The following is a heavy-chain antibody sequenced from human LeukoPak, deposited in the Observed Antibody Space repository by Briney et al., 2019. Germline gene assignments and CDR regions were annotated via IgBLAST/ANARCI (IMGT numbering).Heavy chain of an antibody. V-gene: IGHV5-51*01. CDR1: GYSFTSYW. CDR2: IYPGDPDT. J-gene: IGHJ4*02. D-gene: IGHD6-13*01. CDR3: ARRSSSWDRYDN. Sequence: AGDSLKISCKGSGYSFTSYWIGWVRQMPGKGLEWMGIIYPGDPDTKYSPSFQGQVTTSADKSISTAYLQWSSLKASDTAMYYCARRSSSWDRYDNWGQGTLVTVSS.